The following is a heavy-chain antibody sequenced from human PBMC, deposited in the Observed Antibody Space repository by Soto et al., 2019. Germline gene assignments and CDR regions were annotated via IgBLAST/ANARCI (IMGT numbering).Heavy chain of an antibody. CDR1: GFTFSSYG. CDR3: AKGAGSKYYFDY. J-gene: IGHJ4*02. V-gene: IGHV3-30*18. Sequence: QVQLVESGGGVVQPGRSLRLSCAASGFTFSSYGMHWVRQAPGKGLEWVAVISYDGSNKYYADSVKGRFTISRDNSKNTLYLQMNSLRAEDTAVYYCAKGAGSKYYFDYWGQGTLVTVSS. CDR2: ISYDGSNK.